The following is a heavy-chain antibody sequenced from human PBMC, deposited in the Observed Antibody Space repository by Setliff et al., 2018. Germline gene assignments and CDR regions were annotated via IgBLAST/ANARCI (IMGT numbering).Heavy chain of an antibody. Sequence: ASVKVSCKASGYIFAGYYMHWVRQTPGQGLEWMGWINPISGGTNYAQKFQGRVTLTRDASISTAYMELNSLRSDDTAVYYCVRLAAIPEPATGVLGWGQGTLVTVSS. J-gene: IGHJ4*02. V-gene: IGHV1-2*02. CDR2: INPISGGT. D-gene: IGHD2-2*02. CDR3: VRLAAIPEPATGVLG. CDR1: GYIFAGYY.